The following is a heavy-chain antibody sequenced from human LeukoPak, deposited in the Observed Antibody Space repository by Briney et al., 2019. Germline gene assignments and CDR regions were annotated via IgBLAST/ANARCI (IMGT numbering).Heavy chain of an antibody. V-gene: IGHV1-69*06. Sequence: SVKVSCKASGGTFSSYAISWVRQAPGQGLEWMGGIIPIFGTANYAQKFQGRVTITGDKSTSTPYMELSSLRSEDTAVYYCARGSRYDYEPNAFDIWGQGTMVTVSS. CDR2: IIPIFGTA. CDR1: GGTFSSYA. J-gene: IGHJ3*02. CDR3: ARGSRYDYEPNAFDI. D-gene: IGHD3-16*01.